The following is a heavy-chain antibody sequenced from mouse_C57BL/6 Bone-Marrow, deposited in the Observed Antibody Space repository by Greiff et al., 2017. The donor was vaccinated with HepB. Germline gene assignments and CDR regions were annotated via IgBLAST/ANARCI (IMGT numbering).Heavy chain of an antibody. Sequence: VQLQQSGAELVRPGASVTLSCKASGFTFTDYEMHWVKQTPVHGLEWIGAIDPKTGGTAYNQKFKGKAIMTADKSSSTAYIELRSLTSEDSAVYYCTHDYYFDYWGQGTTLTVSS. V-gene: IGHV1-15*01. D-gene: IGHD2-4*01. CDR1: GFTFTDYE. CDR2: IDPKTGGT. J-gene: IGHJ2*01. CDR3: THDYYFDY.